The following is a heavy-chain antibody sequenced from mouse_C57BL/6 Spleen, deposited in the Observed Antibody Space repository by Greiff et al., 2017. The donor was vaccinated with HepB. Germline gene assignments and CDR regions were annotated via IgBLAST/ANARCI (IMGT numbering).Heavy chain of an antibody. CDR1: GYAFSSSW. Sequence: VQLQQSGPELVKPGASLKISCKASGYAFSSSWMNWVKQRPGKGLEWIGRIYPGDGDTNYNGKFKGKATLTADKSSSTAYMQLSSLTSEDSAVYFCARESPYYYGSSYDAMDYWGQGTSVTVSS. V-gene: IGHV1-82*01. CDR2: IYPGDGDT. D-gene: IGHD1-1*01. CDR3: ARESPYYYGSSYDAMDY. J-gene: IGHJ4*01.